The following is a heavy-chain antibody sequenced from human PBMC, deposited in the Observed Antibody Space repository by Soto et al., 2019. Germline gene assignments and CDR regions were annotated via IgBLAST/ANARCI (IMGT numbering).Heavy chain of an antibody. CDR2: IYYSGST. Sequence: SETQSLTCTVSGGSISSYYWSWIRQPPGKGLEWIGYIYYSGSTNYNPSLKSRVTISVDTSKNQFSLKLSSVTAADTAVYYCARVRGYSYGYGLFDYWGQGTLVTVSS. CDR3: ARVRGYSYGYGLFDY. D-gene: IGHD5-18*01. CDR1: GGSISSYY. V-gene: IGHV4-59*01. J-gene: IGHJ4*02.